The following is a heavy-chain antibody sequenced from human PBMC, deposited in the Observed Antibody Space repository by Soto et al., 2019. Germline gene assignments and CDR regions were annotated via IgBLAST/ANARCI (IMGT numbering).Heavy chain of an antibody. CDR2: ISYDGSNK. D-gene: IGHD6-19*01. J-gene: IGHJ4*02. Sequence: QVQLVESGGGVVQPGRSLRLSCAASGFTFSSYGMHWVRQAPGKGLEWVAVISYDGSNKYYADSVKGRFTISRDNSKNTLYLQMNSLRAEDTAVYYCAKDLEVAGTGFDYWGQGTLVTVSS. CDR1: GFTFSSYG. CDR3: AKDLEVAGTGFDY. V-gene: IGHV3-30*18.